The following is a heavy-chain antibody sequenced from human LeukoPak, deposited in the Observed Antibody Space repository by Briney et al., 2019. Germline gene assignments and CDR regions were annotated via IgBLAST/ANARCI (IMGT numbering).Heavy chain of an antibody. CDR3: ATVLMVRGVIVWFDP. Sequence: ASVKVSCKVSGYTLTELSMHWVRQAPGKGLEWMGGFDPEDGETIYAQKFQGRVTMTEDTSTDTAYMKLSSLRSEDTAVYYCATVLMVRGVIVWFDPWGQGTLVTVSS. CDR1: GYTLTELS. J-gene: IGHJ5*02. CDR2: FDPEDGET. V-gene: IGHV1-24*01. D-gene: IGHD3-10*01.